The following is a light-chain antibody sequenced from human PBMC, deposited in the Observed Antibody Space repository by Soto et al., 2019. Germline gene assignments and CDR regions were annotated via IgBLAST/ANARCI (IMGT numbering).Light chain of an antibody. Sequence: EIVLTQSPGTLSLSPGERATLSCGASQSVSSSYLAWYQQKPGQAPRLLIYDASNRATGIPARFSGSGSGTDFTLTISCLQSEDFATYYCQQYYSYPITFGQGTRLEIK. CDR3: QQYYSYPIT. CDR1: QSVSSSY. V-gene: IGKV3-20*01. J-gene: IGKJ5*01. CDR2: DAS.